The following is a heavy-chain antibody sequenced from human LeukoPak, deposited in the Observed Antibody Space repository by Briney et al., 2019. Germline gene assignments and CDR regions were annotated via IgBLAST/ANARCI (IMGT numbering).Heavy chain of an antibody. D-gene: IGHD3-10*01. Sequence: GGSLRLSCAASGFIFDDYAMHWVRQAPGKGLEWVSGVSWKSDTVGHADSVKGRFTISRDNAKDSLYLQMNGLRAEDTALYYCARSGKDGLLWFGELVSNYYYMDVWGKGTTVTVSS. CDR2: VSWKSDTV. CDR1: GFIFDDYA. CDR3: ARSGKDGLLWFGELVSNYYYMDV. J-gene: IGHJ6*03. V-gene: IGHV3-9*01.